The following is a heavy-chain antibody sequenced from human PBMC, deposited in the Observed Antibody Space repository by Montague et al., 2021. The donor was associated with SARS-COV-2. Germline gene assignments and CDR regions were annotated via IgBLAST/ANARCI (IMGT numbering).Heavy chain of an antibody. D-gene: IGHD1-14*01. CDR1: GFTFSYYA. CDR2: INCDSANI. Sequence: SLRLSCAASGFTFSYYAMHWVRQAPGKGLEWVSGINCDSANIDYADSVKGRFTISRDNAKNTLYLQMNNLRAEDTALYYCAKDLRAITLVYFDYWGQGTLVTVSS. J-gene: IGHJ4*02. V-gene: IGHV3-9*01. CDR3: AKDLRAITLVYFDY.